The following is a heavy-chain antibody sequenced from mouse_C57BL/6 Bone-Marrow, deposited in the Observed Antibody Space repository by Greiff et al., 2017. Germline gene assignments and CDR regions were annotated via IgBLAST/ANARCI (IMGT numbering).Heavy chain of an antibody. V-gene: IGHV5-17*01. CDR2: ISRGSSTI. CDR3: ATQGLRAMDY. D-gene: IGHD3-3*01. Sequence: EVQLLQPGGGLVKPGGSLKLSCAASGFTFSDYGMHWVRQAPEQGLEWVAYISRGSSTINYADTVKGRFTISRDNAKNTPCLQLTSLRSEDTAMYYCATQGLRAMDYWGQGTSVTVSS. J-gene: IGHJ4*01. CDR1: GFTFSDYG.